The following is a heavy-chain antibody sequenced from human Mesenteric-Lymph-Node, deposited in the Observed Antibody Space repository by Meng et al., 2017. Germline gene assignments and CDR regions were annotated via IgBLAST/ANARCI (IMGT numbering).Heavy chain of an antibody. D-gene: IGHD1-26*01. Sequence: QGQLQGAGPGLVKPSQTLSLTCTVSGGSISSGDYYWSWIRQPPGKGLEWIGCIYYSGSTYYNPSLKGRVTISVDTSKNQFSLNLSSVTAADTAVYYCARGQRSYSGSYPEWFDPWGQGTLVTVSS. V-gene: IGHV4-30-4*01. CDR2: IYYSGST. CDR3: ARGQRSYSGSYPEWFDP. CDR1: GGSISSGDYY. J-gene: IGHJ5*02.